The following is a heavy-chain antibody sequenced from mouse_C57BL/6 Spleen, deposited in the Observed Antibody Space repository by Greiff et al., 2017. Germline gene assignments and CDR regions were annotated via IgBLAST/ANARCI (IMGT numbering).Heavy chain of an antibody. CDR3: ARYGDYGSSYGAMDY. CDR1: GYTFTDYN. Sequence: EVQLQQSGPELVKPGASVKMSCKASGYTFTDYNMHWVKQSHGKSLEWIGYINPNNGGTSYNQKFKGKATLTVNKSSSTAYMELRSLTSEDSAVYYCARYGDYGSSYGAMDYWGQGTSVTVSS. D-gene: IGHD1-1*01. V-gene: IGHV1-22*01. CDR2: INPNNGGT. J-gene: IGHJ4*01.